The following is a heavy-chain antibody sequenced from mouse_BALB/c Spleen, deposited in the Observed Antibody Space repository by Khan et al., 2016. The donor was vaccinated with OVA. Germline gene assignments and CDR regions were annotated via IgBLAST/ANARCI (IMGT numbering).Heavy chain of an antibody. CDR2: IWSDGST. V-gene: IGHV2-6-1*01. CDR1: GFSLTSYG. J-gene: IGHJ4*01. Sequence: VELVESGPGLAAPSQSLSITCTISGFSLTSYGVHRVRQPPGKGLEWLAVIWSDGSTNYNSALKSRLTITKDNSQSQVFLKMNSLQTDDTAIYFCARQPYYHYNIMDYWGQGTSVTVSS. D-gene: IGHD2-10*01. CDR3: ARQPYYHYNIMDY.